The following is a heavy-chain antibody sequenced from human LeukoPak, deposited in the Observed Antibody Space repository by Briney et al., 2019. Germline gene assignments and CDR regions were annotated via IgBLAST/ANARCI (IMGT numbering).Heavy chain of an antibody. CDR1: GASLNSYY. CDR3: AQNGQSEFSFDP. Sequence: SETLSLTCAVYGASLNSYYWSWIRQPPGKGLEWIGEGRDKGGTKYNPSLTSRVTISADPSRNQFSLKLTSVTAADTAVYYCAQNGQSEFSFDPWGQGSLVTVSS. CDR2: GRDKGGT. V-gene: IGHV4-34*01. J-gene: IGHJ5*02. D-gene: IGHD2-8*01.